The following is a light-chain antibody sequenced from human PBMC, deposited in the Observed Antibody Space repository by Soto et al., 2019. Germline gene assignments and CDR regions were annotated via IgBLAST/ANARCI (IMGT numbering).Light chain of an antibody. J-gene: IGLJ1*01. CDR1: RSDICAYNY. V-gene: IGLV2-8*01. CDR3: TSYAGTYSFFYV. Sequence: SVVASPPSPPASPGPSVTISRPGNRSDICAYNYVSWYRQLPGKAPKLIVYEVSKRPSGVPDRFSGSKSGNTASLTVSGLQAEDEADYYCTSYAGTYSFFYVFGTGTKVTVL. CDR2: EVS.